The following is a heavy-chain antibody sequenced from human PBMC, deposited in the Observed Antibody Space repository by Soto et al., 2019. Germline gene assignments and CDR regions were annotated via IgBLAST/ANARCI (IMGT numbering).Heavy chain of an antibody. D-gene: IGHD1-26*01. J-gene: IGHJ6*02. V-gene: IGHV1-8*01. CDR2: MNPNSGNT. CDR3: ASGSYCIYYYYGMDV. CDR1: GYTFTSYD. Sequence: ASVKVSCKASGYTFTSYDINWVRQATGQGLEWMGWMNPNSGNTGYAQKFQGRVTMTRNSSISTAYLELSSLRSEDTAVYYCASGSYCIYYYYGMDVWGQGTTVTVSS.